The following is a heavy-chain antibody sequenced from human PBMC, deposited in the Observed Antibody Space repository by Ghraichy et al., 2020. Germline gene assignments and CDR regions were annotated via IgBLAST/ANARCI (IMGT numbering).Heavy chain of an antibody. CDR1: GFAFTSYA. CDR3: AKGTYSGSFSALQH. Sequence: GGSLRLSCAASGFAFTSYAMSWVRQAPGKGLEWVSGISGSGASTYYADSVKGRFTISRDNSKSTLYLQMNSLRAEDTAIYHCAKGTYSGSFSALQHWGQG. CDR2: ISGSGAST. D-gene: IGHD2/OR15-2a*01. V-gene: IGHV3-23*01. J-gene: IGHJ1*01.